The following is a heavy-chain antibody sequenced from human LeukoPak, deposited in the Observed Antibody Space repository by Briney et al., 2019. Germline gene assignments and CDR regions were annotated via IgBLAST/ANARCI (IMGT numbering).Heavy chain of an antibody. CDR3: ATDGGPFDH. CDR1: GFTFSSYW. D-gene: IGHD3-3*01. Sequence: GGSLRVSCAASGFTFSSYWMSWVRQAPGKGLGWVANIKQDGSEKYYVDSVKGRFTISRDNAKNSQYLQMNSLRVEDTAIYYCATDGGPFDHWGQGTLVTVSS. V-gene: IGHV3-7*01. CDR2: IKQDGSEK. J-gene: IGHJ4*02.